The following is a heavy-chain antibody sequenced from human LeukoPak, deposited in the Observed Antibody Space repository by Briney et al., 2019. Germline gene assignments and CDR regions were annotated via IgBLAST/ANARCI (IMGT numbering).Heavy chain of an antibody. CDR2: IYDSGNT. CDR1: GGSISRSNSY. J-gene: IGHJ4*02. CDR3: ATGGGIAVAHA. D-gene: IGHD6-19*01. Sequence: PSETLSLTCIVSGGSISRSNSYWAWIRQPPGKGLEWIGSIYDSGNTYYNPSLGSRVTVSADTSKNHFSLKLRSVTAADTAVYYCATGGGIAVAHAWGQGSLVTVSS. V-gene: IGHV4-39*02.